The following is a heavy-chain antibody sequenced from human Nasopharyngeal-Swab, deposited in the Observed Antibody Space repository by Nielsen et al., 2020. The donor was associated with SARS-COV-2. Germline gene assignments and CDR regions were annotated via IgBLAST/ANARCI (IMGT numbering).Heavy chain of an antibody. Sequence: WVRQAPGQGLEWMGGIISIFGTANYAQKFQGRVTITADESTRTAYMELSSLRSEDTAMYYCAREGAHYYDSSGYFSHDYWGQGTLVTVSS. CDR3: AREGAHYYDSSGYFSHDY. CDR2: IISIFGTA. V-gene: IGHV1-69*01. J-gene: IGHJ4*02. D-gene: IGHD3-22*01.